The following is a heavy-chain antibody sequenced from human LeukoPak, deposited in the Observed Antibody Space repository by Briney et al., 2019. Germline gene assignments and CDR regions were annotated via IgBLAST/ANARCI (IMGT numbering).Heavy chain of an antibody. D-gene: IGHD1-26*01. J-gene: IGHJ4*02. CDR2: APHDRSSP. Sequence: GGSLRLSCAVSGFRFNSHHMHWVRQAPNKGLEWVAVAPHDRSSPSHAASVNGRFTISRDNSKDALFLHMDSLRVDDTAIYYCARQSLGASGLDHWGQGVLVTVSS. V-gene: IGHV3-30*03. CDR1: GFRFNSHH. CDR3: ARQSLGASGLDH.